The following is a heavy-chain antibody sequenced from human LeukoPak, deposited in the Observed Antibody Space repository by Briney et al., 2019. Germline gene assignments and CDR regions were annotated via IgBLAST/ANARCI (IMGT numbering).Heavy chain of an antibody. V-gene: IGHV5-10-1*01. D-gene: IGHD3-16*02. CDR1: GYSFTSYW. Sequence: GESLKISCKGSGYSFTSYWISWVRQMPGKGLEWMGRIDPSDSYTNYSPSFQGHVTISADKSISTACLQWSSLKASDTAMYYCARISVTFGGVIFIVNAFDIWYQGKRVTVSS. CDR3: ARISVTFGGVIFIVNAFDI. CDR2: IDPSDSYT. J-gene: IGHJ3*02.